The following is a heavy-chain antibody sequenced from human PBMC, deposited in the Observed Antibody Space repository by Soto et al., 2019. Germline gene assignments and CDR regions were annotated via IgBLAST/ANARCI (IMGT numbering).Heavy chain of an antibody. CDR3: DRVYGDYDIDY. J-gene: IGHJ4*02. CDR2: IYYSGSA. V-gene: IGHV4-30-4*01. CDR1: VGSIISGDYY. D-gene: IGHD4-17*01. Sequence: PSETLSLTCTVSVGSIISGDYYWSWIRQPPGKGLEWIGYIYYSGSADYNPSLKSRVTISIDTSKNLFSLKLSSVTAADTAVYYCDRVYGDYDIDYWGQGNLVTVSS.